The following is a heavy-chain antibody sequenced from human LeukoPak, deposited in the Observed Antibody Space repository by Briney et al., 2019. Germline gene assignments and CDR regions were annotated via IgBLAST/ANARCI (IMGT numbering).Heavy chain of an antibody. CDR1: GGSIGSGGYY. J-gene: IGHJ2*01. V-gene: IGHV4-31*03. CDR2: IYYSGST. Sequence: PSETLSLTCTVPGGSIGSGGYYWSWIRQHPGKGLGWIGYIYYSGSTYYNPSLKSRVTISVDTSKNQFSLKLSSVTAADTAVYYCAREGLGIPLQTDWYFDLWGRGTLVTVSS. CDR3: AREGLGIPLQTDWYFDL. D-gene: IGHD3-16*01.